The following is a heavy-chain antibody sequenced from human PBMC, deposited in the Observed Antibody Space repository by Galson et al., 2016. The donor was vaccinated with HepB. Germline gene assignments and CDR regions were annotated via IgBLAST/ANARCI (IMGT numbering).Heavy chain of an antibody. J-gene: IGHJ6*03. Sequence: SVKVSCKASGYTFTSYGISWVRQAPGQGLEWMGWISAHNGNTNYAQKLQGRVTMTTDTSTSTAYMELRSLRPDDTAVYYCVRVDGCLYYYYMDVWGKGTTVTVSS. CDR1: GYTFTSYG. CDR2: ISAHNGNT. D-gene: IGHD3-10*01. CDR3: VRVDGCLYYYYMDV. V-gene: IGHV1-18*04.